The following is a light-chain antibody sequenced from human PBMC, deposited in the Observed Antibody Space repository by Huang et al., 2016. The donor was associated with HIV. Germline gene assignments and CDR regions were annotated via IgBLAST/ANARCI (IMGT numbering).Light chain of an antibody. CDR1: QSISSW. CDR3: QQYNSLAWT. V-gene: IGKV1-5*03. J-gene: IGKJ1*01. CDR2: KAS. Sequence: DIQMTQSPSTLSASVEDRVTITCRASQSISSWLAWYQQKPGKAPNLLIYKASSLESGVPSRFSGSGSGTEFTLTISSLQPDDFATYYCQQYNSLAWTFGQGTKVEIK.